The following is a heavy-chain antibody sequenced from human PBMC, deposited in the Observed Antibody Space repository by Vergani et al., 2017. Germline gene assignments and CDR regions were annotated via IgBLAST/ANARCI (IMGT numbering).Heavy chain of an antibody. Sequence: QVQLVESGGGVVQPGRSLRLSCAASGFTFSSYAMHWVRQAPGKGLEWVAVISYDGSNNYYADSVKGRFTISRDNSKNTLYLQMNSLRAEDTAVYYCARDPDSSSWYAGPDYWGQGTLVTVSS. D-gene: IGHD6-13*01. CDR2: ISYDGSNN. J-gene: IGHJ4*02. CDR3: ARDPDSSSWYAGPDY. V-gene: IGHV3-30*01. CDR1: GFTFSSYA.